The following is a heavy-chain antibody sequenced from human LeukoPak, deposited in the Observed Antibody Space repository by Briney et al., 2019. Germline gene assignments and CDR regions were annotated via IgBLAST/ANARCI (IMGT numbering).Heavy chain of an antibody. CDR2: ISYDGSNK. CDR3: AKGRGYGGDDAFDI. J-gene: IGHJ3*02. Sequence: PGGSLRLSCAASGFTFSSYGMHWVRQAPGKGLEWVAVISYDGSNKYYADSVKGRFTISRDNSKNTLHLQMNSLRAEDTAVYYCAKGRGYGGDDAFDIWGQGTMVTVSS. CDR1: GFTFSSYG. V-gene: IGHV3-30*18. D-gene: IGHD4-23*01.